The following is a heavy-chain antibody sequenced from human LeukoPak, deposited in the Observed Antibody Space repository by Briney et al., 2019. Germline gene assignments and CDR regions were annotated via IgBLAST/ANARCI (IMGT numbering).Heavy chain of an antibody. CDR2: IYYSGST. V-gene: IGHV4-59*08. J-gene: IGHJ4*02. D-gene: IGHD3-16*01. Sequence: SGTLCLTCAVSGGSISGDYWSWVRQPPGKGLEWIGDIYYSGSTNYNPSLKSRVTIPVDTSKNQLPLQLRSVTAAATALYYCARHGDNYDYVWGSYDYFDYWGQGTLVPASS. CDR3: ARHGDNYDYVWGSYDYFDY. CDR1: GGSISGDY.